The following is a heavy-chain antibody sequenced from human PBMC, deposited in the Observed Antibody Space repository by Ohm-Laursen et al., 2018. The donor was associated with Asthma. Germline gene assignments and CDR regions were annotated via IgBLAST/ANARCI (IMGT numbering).Heavy chain of an antibody. D-gene: IGHD4-17*01. J-gene: IGHJ4*02. V-gene: IGHV1-3*01. CDR3: TRDIGYGDDTFDY. CDR1: GSIFTSYA. Sequence: ASVKVSCKASGSIFTSYAIHWVRQDPGQRLEWMGWINGGTGDTKYSQPFQGRVTMSRDTSASTAYMELRSLRSDDTAVYYCTRDIGYGDDTFDYWGQGNLVTVSS. CDR2: INGGTGDT.